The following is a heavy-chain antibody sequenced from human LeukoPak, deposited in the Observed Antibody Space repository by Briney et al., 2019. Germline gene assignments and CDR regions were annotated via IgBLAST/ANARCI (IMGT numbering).Heavy chain of an antibody. CDR2: ISSSGSTI. J-gene: IGHJ6*03. Sequence: PGGSLRLSCAASGFTLSDYYMSWIRQAPGKGLEWVSYISSSGSTIYYADSVKGRFTISRDNAKSSLYLQMNSLRAEDTAVYYCAGGRDRGWYYYYYYMDVWGKGTTVTVSS. CDR3: AGGRDRGWYYYYYYMDV. D-gene: IGHD6-19*01. CDR1: GFTLSDYY. V-gene: IGHV3-11*04.